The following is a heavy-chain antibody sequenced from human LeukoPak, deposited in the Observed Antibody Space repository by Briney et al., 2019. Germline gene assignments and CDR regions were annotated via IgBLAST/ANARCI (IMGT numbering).Heavy chain of an antibody. V-gene: IGHV1-2*02. J-gene: IGHJ4*02. CDR3: AAPLGATEAFDY. Sequence: ASVKVSCKASGYIFPGYYMHWVRQAPGQGLEWMGWINPNSGGTNYAQKFQGRVTMTRDTSIRTAYMELSRLRSDDTAVYYCAAPLGATEAFDYWGQGTLVTVSS. D-gene: IGHD1-26*01. CDR1: GYIFPGYY. CDR2: INPNSGGT.